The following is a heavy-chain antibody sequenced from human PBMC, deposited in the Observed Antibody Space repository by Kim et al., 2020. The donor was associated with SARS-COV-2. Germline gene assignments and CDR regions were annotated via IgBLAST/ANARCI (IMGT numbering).Heavy chain of an antibody. CDR3: AREAVVAADYYYYYMDV. Sequence: VKSRFTIARDNAKNSLYLQMNSLRAEDTAVYYCAREAVVAADYYYYYMDVWGKGTTVTVSS. D-gene: IGHD2-15*01. V-gene: IGHV3-11*01. J-gene: IGHJ6*03.